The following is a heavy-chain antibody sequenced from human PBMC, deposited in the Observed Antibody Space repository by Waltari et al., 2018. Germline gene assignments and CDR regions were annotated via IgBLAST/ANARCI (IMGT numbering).Heavy chain of an antibody. D-gene: IGHD3-9*01. CDR1: GGSISSYY. CDR3: ARDASYILTGDYYYVMDV. J-gene: IGHJ6*02. Sequence: QVQLQESGPGLVKPSETLSLTCTVSGGSISSYYWSWIRQPPGKGLEGIGYNYYSWSTNCNPSLRSRVTIFVDTSKHQFSLKLSSVTAADTAVYYCARDASYILTGDYYYVMDVWGQGTTVTVSS. V-gene: IGHV4-59*01. CDR2: NYYSWST.